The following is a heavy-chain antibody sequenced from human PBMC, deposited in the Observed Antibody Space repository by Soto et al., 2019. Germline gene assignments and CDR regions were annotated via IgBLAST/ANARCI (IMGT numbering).Heavy chain of an antibody. CDR2: IKQDGSEK. J-gene: IGHJ4*02. CDR1: GFTFSSYW. D-gene: IGHD3-3*01. V-gene: IGHV3-7*01. Sequence: PGGSLRLSRAASGFTFSSYWMSWVRQAPGKGLEWVANIKQDGSEKYYVDSVKGRFTISRDNAKNSLYLQMNSLRAEDTAVYYCARAGSDFWSGSFGYWGQGTLVTVSS. CDR3: ARAGSDFWSGSFGY.